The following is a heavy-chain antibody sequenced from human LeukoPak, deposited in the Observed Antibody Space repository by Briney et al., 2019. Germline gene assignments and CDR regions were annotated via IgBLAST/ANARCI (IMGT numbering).Heavy chain of an antibody. D-gene: IGHD2-21*02. CDR2: TFYRSKWYN. CDR1: GDSVSSNSAT. Sequence: SRTRSLTCAISGDSVSSNSATWNWIRQSPSRGLEWLGRTFYRSKWYNEYAVSVKSRIIVNPDTSTNHFSLQLNSVTPEDTAVYYCARYVTGAFDIWGLGTIVTVSS. V-gene: IGHV6-1*01. J-gene: IGHJ3*02. CDR3: ARYVTGAFDI.